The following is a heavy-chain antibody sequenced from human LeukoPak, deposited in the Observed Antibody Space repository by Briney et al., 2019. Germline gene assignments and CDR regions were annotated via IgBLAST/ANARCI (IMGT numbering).Heavy chain of an antibody. Sequence: GGSLRLSCAASGFPFSEYSMNWVRQAPGKGQEWVSYIDSSSTIYCADSVEGRFTISRDNAKNSLYLQLNSLRAEDTAVYYCARGPCYYGEYIDYCGQGTLVTVSS. D-gene: IGHD4-17*01. CDR3: ARGPCYYGEYIDY. CDR2: IDSSSTI. V-gene: IGHV3-69-1*01. CDR1: GFPFSEYS. J-gene: IGHJ4*02.